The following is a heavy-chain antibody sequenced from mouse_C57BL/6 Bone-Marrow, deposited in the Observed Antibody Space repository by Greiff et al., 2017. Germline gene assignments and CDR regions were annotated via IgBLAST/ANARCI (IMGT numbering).Heavy chain of an antibody. J-gene: IGHJ2*01. CDR3: ARLPYYFDY. CDR1: GYTFTSYG. Sequence: VPLQQSGAELARPGASVKLSCKASGYTFTSYGIRWVKQSTGQGLEWIGEIYPRSGNTYYNEKFKGKATLTADKSSSTAYMEHRSLTSEDSAVYFCARLPYYFDYWGQGTTLTVSS. CDR2: IYPRSGNT. V-gene: IGHV1-81*01.